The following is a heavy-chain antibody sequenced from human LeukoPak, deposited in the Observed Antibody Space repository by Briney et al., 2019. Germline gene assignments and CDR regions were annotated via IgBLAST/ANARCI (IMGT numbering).Heavy chain of an antibody. V-gene: IGHV1-69*05. J-gene: IGHJ2*01. Sequence: SVKVSCKASGGTFTSYAISWVRQAPGQGLEWMGRIIPIFGTANYAQKFQGRVTITTDASTSTAYMELSSLRSEDTAAYYYARGHSSWLRFGTLFWVFDIWGGGALGTVSS. CDR3: ARGHSSWLRFGTLFWVFDI. CDR2: IIPIFGTA. CDR1: GGTFTSYA. D-gene: IGHD5-12*01.